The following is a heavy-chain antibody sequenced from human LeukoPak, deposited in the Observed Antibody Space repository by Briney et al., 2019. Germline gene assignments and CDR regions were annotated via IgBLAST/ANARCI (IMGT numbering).Heavy chain of an antibody. V-gene: IGHV3-23*01. CDR3: ARHDYFDSGTYLSD. J-gene: IGHJ4*02. CDR1: GFTFNNYG. Sequence: GGSLRLSCAASGFTFNNYGMTWVRQAPGKGLEWVSSLSRSGRTTHYADSVKGRFTVSRDNSKNTLYLQMNSLRAEDTAVYHCARHDYFDSGTYLSDWGQGTLVTVSS. D-gene: IGHD3-22*01. CDR2: LSRSGRTT.